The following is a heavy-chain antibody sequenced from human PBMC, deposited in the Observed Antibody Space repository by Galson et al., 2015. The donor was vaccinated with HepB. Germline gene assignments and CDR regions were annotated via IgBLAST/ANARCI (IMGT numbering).Heavy chain of an antibody. CDR1: GFTFSSYA. Sequence: SLRLSCAASGFTFSSYAMHWVRQAPGKGLEWVAVISYDGSNKYYADSVKGRFTISRDNSKNTLYLQMNSLRAEDTAVYYCARDHPRTAMAVFDYWGQGTLVTVSS. V-gene: IGHV3-30-3*01. J-gene: IGHJ4*02. D-gene: IGHD5-18*01. CDR3: ARDHPRTAMAVFDY. CDR2: ISYDGSNK.